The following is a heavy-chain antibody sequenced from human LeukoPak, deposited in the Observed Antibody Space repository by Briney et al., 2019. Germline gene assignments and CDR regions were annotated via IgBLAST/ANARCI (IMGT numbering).Heavy chain of an antibody. CDR1: GFTFSGYY. CDR3: ARDPVSLGRMDV. Sequence: GGSLRLSCAASGFTFSGYYMSWIRQAPGKGLEWVSSISGSGSTIYYADSVKGRFTISRDNAKNSLYLQMNSLRAEDTAVYYCARDPVSLGRMDVWGQGTTVTVSS. CDR2: ISGSGSTI. J-gene: IGHJ6*02. V-gene: IGHV3-11*01.